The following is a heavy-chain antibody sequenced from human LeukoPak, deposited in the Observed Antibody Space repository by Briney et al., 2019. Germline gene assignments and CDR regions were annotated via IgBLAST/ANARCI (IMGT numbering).Heavy chain of an antibody. D-gene: IGHD6-19*01. Sequence: SQTLSLTCTVSGGSISSGGYYWSWIRQPPGKGLEWIGYIYHSGSTYYNPSLKSRVTISVDTSKNQFSLKLSSVTAADTAVYYCARVYSSGWPPFDYWGQGTLVTVSS. CDR2: IYHSGST. V-gene: IGHV4-30-2*01. CDR3: ARVYSSGWPPFDY. CDR1: GGSISSGGYY. J-gene: IGHJ4*02.